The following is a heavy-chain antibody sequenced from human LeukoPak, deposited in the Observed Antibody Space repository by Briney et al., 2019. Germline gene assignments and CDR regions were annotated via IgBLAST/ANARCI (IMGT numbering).Heavy chain of an antibody. D-gene: IGHD2-21*02. CDR1: GFTFSTYV. Sequence: GGSLRLSGSASGFTFSTYVMHWVRQAPGKGLDYVSGIGGDGGSTYYADSVKGRFTISRDNSKNTLYLQMSSLGPEDTAIYYCVKGLTAIRSFWGQGTLVIVSS. V-gene: IGHV3-64D*06. CDR2: IGGDGGST. J-gene: IGHJ4*02. CDR3: VKGLTAIRSF.